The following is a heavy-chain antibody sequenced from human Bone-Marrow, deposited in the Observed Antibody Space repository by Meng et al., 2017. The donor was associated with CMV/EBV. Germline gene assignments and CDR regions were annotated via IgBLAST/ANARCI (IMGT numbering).Heavy chain of an antibody. V-gene: IGHV4-4*02. CDR2: SNHSGST. CDR1: SGSNW. D-gene: IGHD5-12*01. CDR3: ASSRGGRSGYSGYVHWFDP. Sequence: SGSNWRSWGRQPPGKGLGWIGESNHSGSTNYNPSLKSRVTISVDKSKNQFSLKLGSVTAADTAVYYCASSRGGRSGYSGYVHWFDPWGQGTLVTVSS. J-gene: IGHJ5*02.